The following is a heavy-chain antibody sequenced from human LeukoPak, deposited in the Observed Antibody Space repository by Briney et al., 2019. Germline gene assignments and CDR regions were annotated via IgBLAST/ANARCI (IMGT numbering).Heavy chain of an antibody. D-gene: IGHD3-9*01. V-gene: IGHV4-4*07. J-gene: IGHJ4*02. CDR3: ARGREMTRTSGYYSFDF. Sequence: SETLSLTCTVSIGSLNSYFWTWVRQPAGKGLEWIGRVSDTGRAYYNPSLESRVTISLDTSKNQFSLKVTSVTAADTAVYYCARGREMTRTSGYYSFDFWGQGTLVSVSS. CDR1: IGSLNSYF. CDR2: VSDTGRA.